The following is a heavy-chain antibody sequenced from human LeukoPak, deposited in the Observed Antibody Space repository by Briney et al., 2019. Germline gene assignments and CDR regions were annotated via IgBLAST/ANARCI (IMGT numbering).Heavy chain of an antibody. Sequence: PSETLSLTCAVYGGSFSGYYWSWIRQPPGKGLEWIGEINHSGSTNYNPSLKSRVTISVDTSKNQFSLELSSVTAADTAVYYCARAKTSPYYDSSGYDSYYFDYWGQGTLVTVSS. CDR3: ARAKTSPYYDSSGYDSYYFDY. D-gene: IGHD3-22*01. V-gene: IGHV4-34*01. CDR2: INHSGST. CDR1: GGSFSGYY. J-gene: IGHJ4*02.